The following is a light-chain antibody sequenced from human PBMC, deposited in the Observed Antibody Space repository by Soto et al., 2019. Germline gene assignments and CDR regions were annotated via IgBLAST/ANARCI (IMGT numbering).Light chain of an antibody. V-gene: IGLV2-11*01. Sequence: QSALTQPRSVSGSPGQSVTISCTGTSSDVGGYEYVSWYQQHPGKAPRLMIYDVTKRPSGVPDRFSGSKSGNTASLTISGLQAEDEADYYCYSYAGTYTNVFGSGTKVTVL. CDR1: SSDVGGYEY. J-gene: IGLJ1*01. CDR2: DVT. CDR3: YSYAGTYTNV.